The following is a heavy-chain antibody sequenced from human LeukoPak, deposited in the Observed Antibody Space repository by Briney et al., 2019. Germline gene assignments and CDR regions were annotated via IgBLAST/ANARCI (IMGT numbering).Heavy chain of an antibody. CDR3: ASGSGSYYAASGGVFDY. D-gene: IGHD1-26*01. Sequence: ASVKVSCKASGYTFTGYYMHWVRQAPGQGLEWMGWVNPNSGGTNYAQKFQGRVTMTRDTSISTAYMELSRLRSDDTAVYYCASGSGSYYAASGGVFDYWGQGTLVTVSS. CDR1: GYTFTGYY. J-gene: IGHJ4*02. V-gene: IGHV1-2*02. CDR2: VNPNSGGT.